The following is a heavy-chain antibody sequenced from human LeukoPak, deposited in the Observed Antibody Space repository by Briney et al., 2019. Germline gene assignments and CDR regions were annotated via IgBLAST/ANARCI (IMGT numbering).Heavy chain of an antibody. D-gene: IGHD3-10*01. CDR2: IYTSGST. CDR3: AREYYYGSGMDY. J-gene: IGHJ4*02. Sequence: SQTLSLTCTVSGGSISSGSYYWSWIRQPAGKGLEWIGRIYTSGSTNYNPSLKSRVTISVDTSKNQFSLKLCSVTAADTAVYYCAREYYYGSGMDYWGQGTLVTVSS. V-gene: IGHV4-61*02. CDR1: GGSISSGSYY.